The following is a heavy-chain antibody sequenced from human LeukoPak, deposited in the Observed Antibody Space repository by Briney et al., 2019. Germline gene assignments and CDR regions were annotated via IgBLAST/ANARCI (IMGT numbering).Heavy chain of an antibody. CDR1: GGSISSYY. CDR2: IYYSGST. J-gene: IGHJ4*02. V-gene: IGHV4-59*01. Sequence: SETLSLTCTVSGGSISSYYWSWIRQPSGKGLEWIGYIYYSGSTNYNPSLKSRVTISVDTSKNQFSLKLSSVTAADTAVYYCARGTTVTTWDYWGQGTLVTVSS. CDR3: ARGTTVTTWDY. D-gene: IGHD4-17*01.